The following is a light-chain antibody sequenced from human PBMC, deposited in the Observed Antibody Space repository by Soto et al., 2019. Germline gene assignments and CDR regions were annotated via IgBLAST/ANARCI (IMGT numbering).Light chain of an antibody. CDR3: QQYDNWPWT. CDR2: GAS. V-gene: IGKV3-20*01. Sequence: EIVLTQSPGTLSLSPGERATLSCRASQSVSSSYLAWYQQKPGQAPRPLIYGASSRAIGIPDRFSGSGSGTEFTLTISSLQSEDFAVYYCQQYDNWPWTFGQGTKVDIK. CDR1: QSVSSSY. J-gene: IGKJ1*01.